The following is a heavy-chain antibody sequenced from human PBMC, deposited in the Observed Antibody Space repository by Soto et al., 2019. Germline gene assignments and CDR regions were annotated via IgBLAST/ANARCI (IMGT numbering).Heavy chain of an antibody. Sequence: ASVKVSCKASGYTFTGYYMHWVRQAPGQGLEWMGWINPNSGGTNYAQKIQGWVNMTRDTSISTAYMEMSRLRSDDTAVYYCARDSYCGGDCYSGWFDPWGQGTLVTVSS. D-gene: IGHD2-21*01. CDR3: ARDSYCGGDCYSGWFDP. V-gene: IGHV1-2*04. J-gene: IGHJ5*02. CDR2: INPNSGGT. CDR1: GYTFTGYY.